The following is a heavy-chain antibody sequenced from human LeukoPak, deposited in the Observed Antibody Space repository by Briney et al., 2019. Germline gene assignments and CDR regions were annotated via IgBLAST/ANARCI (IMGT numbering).Heavy chain of an antibody. J-gene: IGHJ3*02. CDR3: AKAPSGSYFHDAFDI. V-gene: IGHV3-9*03. CDR2: ISWNSGSI. D-gene: IGHD1-26*01. Sequence: PGGSLRLSCAASGFTFDDYAMHWVRQAPGKSLEWVSGISWNSGSIGYADSVKGRFTISRDNAKNSLYLQMNSLRAEDVALYYCAKAPSGSYFHDAFDIWGQGTMVTVSS. CDR1: GFTFDDYA.